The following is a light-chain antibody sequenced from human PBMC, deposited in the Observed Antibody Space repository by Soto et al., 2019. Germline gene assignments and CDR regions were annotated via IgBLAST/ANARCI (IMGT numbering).Light chain of an antibody. V-gene: IGLV2-14*01. Sequence: QSVLTQPASVSGSPGQSITISCTGTSSDLAIYNYVSWYQQQPGKAPKLMIYGVANRPSGVSARFSGSKSGSTASLTISGLQAEDEADYYCCSYAHGSIYVFGTGTKVTVL. CDR2: GVA. CDR1: SSDLAIYNY. J-gene: IGLJ1*01. CDR3: CSYAHGSIYV.